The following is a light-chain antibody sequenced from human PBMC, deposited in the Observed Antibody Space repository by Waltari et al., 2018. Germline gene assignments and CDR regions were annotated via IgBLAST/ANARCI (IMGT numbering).Light chain of an antibody. Sequence: LVLTQSPSASASLGASVKLTCTLRCGYSSNVIAWPQQQPGKGPRYLMKVNSDGSHRKGDDIPDRFSASNSGTECYLTISSLQSEDEADYYCQTGGHGTWVFGGGTKLTVL. J-gene: IGLJ3*02. CDR2: VNSDGSH. CDR3: QTGGHGTWV. V-gene: IGLV4-69*01. CDR1: CGYSSNV.